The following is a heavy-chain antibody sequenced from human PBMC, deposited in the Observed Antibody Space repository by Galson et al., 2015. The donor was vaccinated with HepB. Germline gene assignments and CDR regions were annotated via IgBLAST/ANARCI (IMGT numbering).Heavy chain of an antibody. CDR2: ISSSSSYT. J-gene: IGHJ4*02. Sequence: SLRLSCAASGFTFSDYYMSWIRQAPGKGLEWVSYISSSSSYTNYADSVKGRFTISRDNAKNSLYLQMNSLRAEDTAVYYCARAKGYSSGWSYFDYWGQGTLVTVSS. CDR3: ARAKGYSSGWSYFDY. V-gene: IGHV3-11*05. CDR1: GFTFSDYY. D-gene: IGHD6-19*01.